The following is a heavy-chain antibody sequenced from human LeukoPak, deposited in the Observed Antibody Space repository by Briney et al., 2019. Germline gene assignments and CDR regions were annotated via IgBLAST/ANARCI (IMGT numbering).Heavy chain of an antibody. Sequence: PGGSLRLSCAASGFTFSSYSMRWVRQAPGKGLEWVAFIRYDGSNKYYADSVKGRFTISRDNSKNTLYLQMNSLRAEDTAVYYCAKSRLGGYSGSSSWFDPWGQGTLVTVSS. CDR1: GFTFSSYS. CDR2: IRYDGSNK. J-gene: IGHJ5*02. D-gene: IGHD1-26*01. CDR3: AKSRLGGYSGSSSWFDP. V-gene: IGHV3-30*02.